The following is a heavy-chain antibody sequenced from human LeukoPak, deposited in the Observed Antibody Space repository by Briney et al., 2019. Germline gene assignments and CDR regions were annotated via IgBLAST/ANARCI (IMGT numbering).Heavy chain of an antibody. CDR2: IGGSGGST. D-gene: IGHD2-2*01. CDR1: GFTFSSYA. Sequence: GGSLRLSCAASGFTFSSYAMSWVRRAPGKGLEWVSSIGGSGGSTYYADSVKGRFTISRDNSKNTLYLQMNSLRAEDTAVYYCAKNRGSSITSCFDYWGQGTLVTVSS. CDR3: AKNRGSSITSCFDY. V-gene: IGHV3-23*01. J-gene: IGHJ4*02.